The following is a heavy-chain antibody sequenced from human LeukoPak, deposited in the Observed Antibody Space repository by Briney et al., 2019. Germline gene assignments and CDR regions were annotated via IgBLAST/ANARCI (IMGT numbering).Heavy chain of an antibody. J-gene: IGHJ4*02. V-gene: IGHV3-30-3*01. CDR2: ISYDGSNK. CDR3: ARGWDRDCTSTSCYIAYN. CDR1: GFIFSNYV. Sequence: PGGSLRLPCAASGFIFSNYVMHWVRQPPGKGLEWVAVISYDGSNKYYADSVKGRFTISRDNSKNTLYLQMSSLRAEDTAVYYCARGWDRDCTSTSCYIAYNWGQGTLVSVSS. D-gene: IGHD2-2*02.